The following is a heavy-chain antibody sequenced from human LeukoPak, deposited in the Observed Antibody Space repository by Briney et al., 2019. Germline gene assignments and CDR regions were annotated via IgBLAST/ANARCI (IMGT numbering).Heavy chain of an antibody. CDR3: ARHVWLQPFDY. CDR2: IYYSGST. CDR1: GGSISSYY. Sequence: KSSETLSLTCTVSGGSISSYYWSWIRQPPGEGLEWIGFIYYSGSTNQNPSLKSRVTISVDTSKNQFSLKLSSVTAADTAVYYCARHVWLQPFDYWGQGTLVTVSS. V-gene: IGHV4-59*08. D-gene: IGHD3-9*01. J-gene: IGHJ4*02.